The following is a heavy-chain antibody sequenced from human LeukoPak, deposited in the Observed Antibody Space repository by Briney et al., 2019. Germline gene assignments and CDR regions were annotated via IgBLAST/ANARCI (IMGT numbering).Heavy chain of an antibody. CDR1: GDSISSSNW. V-gene: IGHV4/OR15-8*02. Sequence: SETLSLTCTVSGDSISSSNWWSWVRQSPGKGLEWIGEIFHNGNTNSNPSLMTRATMSMDKSKNQFSLRLDSVTAADTAIYYCARDRLGGYSYVYWGQGSLVTVSS. D-gene: IGHD5-12*01. J-gene: IGHJ4*02. CDR2: IFHNGNT. CDR3: ARDRLGGYSYVY.